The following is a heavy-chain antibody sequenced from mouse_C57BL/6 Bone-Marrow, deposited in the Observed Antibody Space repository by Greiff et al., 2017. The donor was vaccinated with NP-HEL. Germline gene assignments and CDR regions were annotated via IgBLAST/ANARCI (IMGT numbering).Heavy chain of an antibody. V-gene: IGHV1-76*01. J-gene: IGHJ3*01. CDR2: IYPGSGNT. CDR1: GYTFTDYY. CDR3: ARGGPYYYYGSSSFAY. D-gene: IGHD1-1*01. Sequence: VKLVESGAELVRPGASVKLSCKASGYTFTDYYINWVKQRPGQGLEWIARIYPGSGNTYYNEKFKGKATLTAEKSSSTAYMQLSSLTSEDSAVYFCARGGPYYYYGSSSFAYWGQGTLVTVSA.